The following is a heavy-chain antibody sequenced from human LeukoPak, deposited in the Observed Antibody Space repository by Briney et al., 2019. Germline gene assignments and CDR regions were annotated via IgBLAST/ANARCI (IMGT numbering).Heavy chain of an antibody. V-gene: IGHV4-34*01. CDR2: INHSGST. CDR1: XGSFSGYY. J-gene: IGHJ4*02. Sequence: RSSETLSXTXAVYXGSFSGYYWSWIRQPPGKGLEWIGEINHSGSTNYNPSLKSRVTISVDTSKNQFSLKLSSVTAADTAVYYCARVSYYFDYWGQGTLVTVSS. CDR3: ARVSYYFDY.